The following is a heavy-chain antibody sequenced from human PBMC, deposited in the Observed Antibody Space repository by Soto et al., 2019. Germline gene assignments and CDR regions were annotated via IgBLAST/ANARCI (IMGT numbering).Heavy chain of an antibody. CDR3: AHTARFRPSNDY. D-gene: IGHD3-10*01. Sequence: SGPTLVNPTQTLTLTCTFSGFSLSTSGVGVGWIRQPPGKALEWLALIYWEDEKRYSPSLKSRLTVTKDTSKNQVVLTMTNMDPVDTATYYCAHTARFRPSNDYWGQGTLVTVSS. J-gene: IGHJ4*02. CDR1: GFSLSTSGVG. V-gene: IGHV2-5*02. CDR2: IYWEDEK.